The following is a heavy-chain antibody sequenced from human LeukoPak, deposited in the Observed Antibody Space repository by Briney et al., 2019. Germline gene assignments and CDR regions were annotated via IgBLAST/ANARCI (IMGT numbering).Heavy chain of an antibody. D-gene: IGHD2-2*01. Sequence: GGSLRLSCAASGFTFSSYAMSWVRQAPGKGLEWVSAISVSGGSTYYADSVKGRGTISRDNSKNTLYLQMNSLRAEDTAVYYCAKGGPGYCSSTSCYHYYYGMDVWGKGTTVTVSS. CDR3: AKGGPGYCSSTSCYHYYYGMDV. J-gene: IGHJ6*04. CDR1: GFTFSSYA. CDR2: ISVSGGST. V-gene: IGHV3-23*01.